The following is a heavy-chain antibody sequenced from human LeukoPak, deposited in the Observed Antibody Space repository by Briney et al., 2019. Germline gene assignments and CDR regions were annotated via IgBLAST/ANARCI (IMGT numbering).Heavy chain of an antibody. CDR2: TYYSGST. J-gene: IGHJ4*02. CDR3: ARSTTRIYCSGGSCYGHFDY. CDR1: GGSVSSGSYY. Sequence: SETLSLTCTVSGGSVSSGSYYWSWIRQPPGKGLEWIGYTYYSGSTNYNPSLKSRVTISVDTSKNQFSLKLSSVTAADTAVYYCARSTTRIYCSGGSCYGHFDYWGQGTLVTVSS. V-gene: IGHV4-61*01. D-gene: IGHD2-15*01.